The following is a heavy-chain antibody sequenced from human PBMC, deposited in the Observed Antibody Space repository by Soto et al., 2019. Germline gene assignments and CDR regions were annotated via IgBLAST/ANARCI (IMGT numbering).Heavy chain of an antibody. CDR2: ITGGDGPT. CDR1: GFTFSRYT. CDR3: AKDKVPDGAWDFDY. V-gene: IGHV3-23*01. Sequence: EVQLLESGGDLVQPGGSLRLSCAASGFTFSRYTMSWVRQFPGKGLEWVSGITGGDGPTYYAKSVKGRFTISRDNSQNTLSLQMNSLRAEDTAIYYCAKDKVPDGAWDFDYWGQGTLVTVSS. J-gene: IGHJ4*02. D-gene: IGHD2-2*01.